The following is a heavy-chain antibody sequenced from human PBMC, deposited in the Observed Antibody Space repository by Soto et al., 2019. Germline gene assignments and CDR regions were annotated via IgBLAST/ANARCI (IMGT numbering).Heavy chain of an antibody. Sequence: PVGSLRLSCAPSGFTFSSYAMHWVRQAPGKGLEWVAVISYDGSNKYYADSVKGRFTISRDNSKNTLYLQMNSLRAEDTAVYYCARVSSGSRVDYWGQGALVTVSS. CDR3: ARVSSGSRVDY. CDR2: ISYDGSNK. J-gene: IGHJ4*02. D-gene: IGHD3-10*01. V-gene: IGHV3-30-3*01. CDR1: GFTFSSYA.